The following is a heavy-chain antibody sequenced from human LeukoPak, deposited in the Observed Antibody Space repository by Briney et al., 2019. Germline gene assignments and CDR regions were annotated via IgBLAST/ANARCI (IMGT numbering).Heavy chain of an antibody. CDR2: INPNSGGT. CDR1: GYTFTGYY. J-gene: IGHJ6*03. V-gene: IGHV1-2*02. Sequence: GASVKVSCKASGYTFTGYYMHWVRQAPGQGLEWMGWINPNSGGTNYAQKFQGRVTMTRDTSISTAYMELSRLRSDDTAVYYCARDLQIDYYYYYYMDVWGKGTTVTVSS. CDR3: ARDLQIDYYYYYYMDV. D-gene: IGHD5-24*01.